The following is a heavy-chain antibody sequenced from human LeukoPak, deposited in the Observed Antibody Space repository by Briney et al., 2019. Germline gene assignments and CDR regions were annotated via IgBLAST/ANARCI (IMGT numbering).Heavy chain of an antibody. J-gene: IGHJ4*02. CDR2: IDWDEDE. CDR3: ARMGCGVYPNYFDF. D-gene: IGHD2-8*01. CDR1: GFSLTTSGIC. Sequence: ESGPTLVNPTQTLTLTCTFSGFSLTTSGICVNWIRQPPGKALEWLARIDWDEDEYFDTSLKTRLTISKDTSKNQVVLRMINVDPGDTGTYYCARMGCGVYPNYFDFWGQGILVTVSS. V-gene: IGHV2-70*11.